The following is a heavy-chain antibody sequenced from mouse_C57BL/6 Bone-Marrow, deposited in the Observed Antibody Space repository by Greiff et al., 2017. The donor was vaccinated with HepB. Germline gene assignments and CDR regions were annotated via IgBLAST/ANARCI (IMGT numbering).Heavy chain of an antibody. V-gene: IGHV1-64*01. CDR3: ARNPVLLSYYFDY. Sequence: QVQLQQPGAELVKPGASVKLSCKASGYTFTSYWMHWVKQRPGQGLEWIGMIHPNSGSTNYNEKFKSKATLTVDKSSSTAYIQLSSLTSEDSAVYYCARNPVLLSYYFDYWGQGTTLTVSS. J-gene: IGHJ2*01. D-gene: IGHD2-1*01. CDR2: IHPNSGST. CDR1: GYTFTSYW.